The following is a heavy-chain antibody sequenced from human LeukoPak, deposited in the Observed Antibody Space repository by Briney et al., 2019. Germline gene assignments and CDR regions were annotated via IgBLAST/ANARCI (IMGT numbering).Heavy chain of an antibody. J-gene: IGHJ3*02. D-gene: IGHD5-18*01. Sequence: QAGGSLRLSCAASGFTFSSYGMHWVRQAPGKGLEWVAFIRYDGSNKYYADSVKGRFTISRDNSKNTLYLQMNSLSAEDTAVYYCAKGSSGYSYALDAFDIWGQGTMVTVSS. V-gene: IGHV3-30*02. CDR2: IRYDGSNK. CDR3: AKGSSGYSYALDAFDI. CDR1: GFTFSSYG.